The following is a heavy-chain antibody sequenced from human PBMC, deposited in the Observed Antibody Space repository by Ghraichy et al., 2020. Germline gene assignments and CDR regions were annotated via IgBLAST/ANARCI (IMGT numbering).Heavy chain of an antibody. CDR1: GYTFTSYA. J-gene: IGHJ3*02. V-gene: IGHV1-3*01. CDR2: INAGNGNT. CDR3: AREARGQWELRDAFDI. Sequence: ASVKVSCKASGYTFTSYAMHWVRQAPGQRLEWMGWINAGNGNTKYSQKFQGRVTITRDTSASTAYMELSSLRSEDTAVYYCAREARGQWELRDAFDIWGQGTMVTVSS. D-gene: IGHD1-26*01.